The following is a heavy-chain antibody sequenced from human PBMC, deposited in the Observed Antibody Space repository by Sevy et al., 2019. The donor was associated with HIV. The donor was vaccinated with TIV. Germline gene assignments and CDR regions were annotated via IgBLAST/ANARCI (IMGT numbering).Heavy chain of an antibody. CDR2: IKQDGSEK. D-gene: IGHD1-26*01. Sequence: GGCLRLSCAASGFTFSSYWMSWVRQAPGKGLEWVANIKQDGSEKYYVDSVKGRFTISRDNAKNSLYLQMNSLRAEDTAVYYCARDTSFRWVDYWGQGTLVTVSS. J-gene: IGHJ4*02. CDR1: GFTFSSYW. CDR3: ARDTSFRWVDY. V-gene: IGHV3-7*01.